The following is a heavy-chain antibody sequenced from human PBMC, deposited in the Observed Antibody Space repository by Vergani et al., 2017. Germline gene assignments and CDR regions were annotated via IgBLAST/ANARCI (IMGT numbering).Heavy chain of an antibody. CDR1: GFTFNHYA. CDR3: ARERAIVATDGMDV. V-gene: IGHV3-23*01. J-gene: IGHJ6*02. CDR2: ISGSGGST. D-gene: IGHD5-12*01. Sequence: EVQLLESGGDLVQPGGSLRLSCAASGFTFNHYAMNWVRQAPGKGLEWVSGISGSGGSTYYAGSVKGRFTISRDSSKNTLYLQMNSLSAGDTAVYYCARERAIVATDGMDVWGQXP.